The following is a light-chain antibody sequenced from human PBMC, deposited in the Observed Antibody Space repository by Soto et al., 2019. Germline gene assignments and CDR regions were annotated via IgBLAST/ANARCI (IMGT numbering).Light chain of an antibody. Sequence: QSALTQPASVSGSPGQSITISCTGTSSDVGGYNFVSWYQQHPGKAPKLMIYEVNNRPSGISDRFSGSKSGNTASLTISGLQADDEADYYCSSYITSGVVFGGGTKLTVL. V-gene: IGLV2-14*01. CDR1: SSDVGGYNF. J-gene: IGLJ2*01. CDR2: EVN. CDR3: SSYITSGVV.